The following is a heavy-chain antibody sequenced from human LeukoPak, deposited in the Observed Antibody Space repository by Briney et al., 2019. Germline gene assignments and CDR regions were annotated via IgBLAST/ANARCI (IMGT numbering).Heavy chain of an antibody. V-gene: IGHV1-2*02. CDR1: GYTFTGYY. Sequence: EASVKVSCKASGYTFTGYYMHWVRQAPGQGLEWMGWINPNSGGTNYAQKLQGRVTMTTDTSTSTAYMELRSLRSDDTAVYYCARGYSSGWWEAYYYYMDVWGKGTTVTVSS. D-gene: IGHD6-19*01. J-gene: IGHJ6*03. CDR3: ARGYSSGWWEAYYYYMDV. CDR2: INPNSGGT.